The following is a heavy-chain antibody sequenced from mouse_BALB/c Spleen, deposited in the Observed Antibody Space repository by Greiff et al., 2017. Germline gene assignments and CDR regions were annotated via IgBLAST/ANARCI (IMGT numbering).Heavy chain of an antibody. CDR2: IRNKANGYTT. CDR1: GFTFTDYY. Sequence: DVQLVESGGGLVQPGGSLRLSCATSGFTFTDYYMSWVRQPPGKALEWLGFIRNKANGYTTEYSASVKGRFTISRDNSQSILYLQMNTLRAEDSATYYCARSYGHFDYWGQGTTLTVSS. D-gene: IGHD1-1*02. CDR3: ARSYGHFDY. J-gene: IGHJ2*01. V-gene: IGHV7-3*02.